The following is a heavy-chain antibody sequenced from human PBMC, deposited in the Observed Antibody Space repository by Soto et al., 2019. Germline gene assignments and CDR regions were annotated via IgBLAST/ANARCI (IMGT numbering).Heavy chain of an antibody. J-gene: IGHJ5*02. Sequence: KCSCTASGSTFTSYDRFWWRKSREQGLEWMGWMKPDSGDTQYTKNFQGRVNMTRDTSISTAYMEVNKLVSDDTAVYYCARRSSTYLNEVIFDPWGQGTLVSVSS. CDR2: MKPDSGDT. V-gene: IGHV1-2*02. CDR3: ARRSSTYLNEVIFDP. CDR1: GSTFTSYD. D-gene: IGHD2-2*01.